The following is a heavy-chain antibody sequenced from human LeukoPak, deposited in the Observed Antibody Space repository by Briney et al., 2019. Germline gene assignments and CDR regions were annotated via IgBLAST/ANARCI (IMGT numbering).Heavy chain of an antibody. J-gene: IGHJ4*02. D-gene: IGHD3-3*01. CDR3: ARTYDFWGGYYGPAKYYFDY. CDR1: GYTFTSYG. V-gene: IGHV1-18*01. CDR2: ISAYNGNT. Sequence: PGASVKVSCKASGYTFTSYGISWVRQAPGQGLEWMGWISAYNGNTNYAQKLQGRVTMTTDTSTSTAYMELRSLRSDDTAVYYCARTYDFWGGYYGPAKYYFDYWGQGTLVTVSS.